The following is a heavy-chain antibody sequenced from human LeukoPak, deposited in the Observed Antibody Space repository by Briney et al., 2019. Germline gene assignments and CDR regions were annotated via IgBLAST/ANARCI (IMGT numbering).Heavy chain of an antibody. D-gene: IGHD1-26*01. V-gene: IGHV4-59*01. Sequence: PSETLSLTCTVSGGSISSYYWSWIRQPPGKGLEWIGYIYYSGSTNYNPALKSRVTISVDTPKNQFSLKLSSVTAADTAVYYCARKSRGYSGSYVYWGQGALVTVSS. CDR1: GGSISSYY. J-gene: IGHJ4*02. CDR3: ARKSRGYSGSYVY. CDR2: IYYSGST.